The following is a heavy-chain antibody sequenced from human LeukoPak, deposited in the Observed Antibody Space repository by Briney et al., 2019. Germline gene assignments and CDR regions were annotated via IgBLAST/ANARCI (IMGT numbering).Heavy chain of an antibody. J-gene: IGHJ6*03. D-gene: IGHD3-10*01. CDR1: GFTFDDYN. V-gene: IGHV3-43*01. CDR3: AKDSNYYGSGSPFYMDV. CDR2: ISWDGGST. Sequence: GGSLRLSCAASGFTFDDYNMHWVRQAPGKGLEWVSLISWDGGSTYYADSVKGRFTISRDNSKNSLYLQMNSLRSEDTALYYCAKDSNYYGSGSPFYMDVWGKGTTATVTS.